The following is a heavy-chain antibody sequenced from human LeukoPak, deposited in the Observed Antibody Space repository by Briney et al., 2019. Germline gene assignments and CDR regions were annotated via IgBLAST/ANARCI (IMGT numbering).Heavy chain of an antibody. CDR3: ARAPSGFTYGPGDH. D-gene: IGHD5-18*01. Sequence: ASVKVSCKASGYSFTSYGITWVRQAPGQGLEWMGWISTYDGNANYAQKLQGRVTMTTDTSTITAYMELRSLRSDDAAVYYCARAPSGFTYGPGDHWGQGTLVTVSS. V-gene: IGHV1-18*01. CDR1: GYSFTSYG. CDR2: ISTYDGNA. J-gene: IGHJ4*02.